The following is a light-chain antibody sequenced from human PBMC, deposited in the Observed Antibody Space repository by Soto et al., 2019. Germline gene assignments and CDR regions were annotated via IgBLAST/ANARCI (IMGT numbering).Light chain of an antibody. J-gene: IGKJ2*01. CDR3: QQFSSPPLFT. Sequence: DIVMTQSPDSLAVSLGERASITCRSSQAVFRDSSGRHLFAWYQQKPGQPPKLLIYWASTRESGVPDRFSGSGSGTDFTLPISSLQAEDVAVYYCQQFSSPPLFTFGQGTKLEI. CDR1: QAVFRDSSGRHL. CDR2: WAS. V-gene: IGKV4-1*01.